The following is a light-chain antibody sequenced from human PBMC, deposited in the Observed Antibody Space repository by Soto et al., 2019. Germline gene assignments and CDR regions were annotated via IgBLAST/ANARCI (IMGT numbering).Light chain of an antibody. Sequence: QSALTQPPSASGSPGQSVTISCTGTSSDVGGYNYVSWYQQHPGKAPKLMIYEVSKRPSGVPDRLSGSKSGNTDSLTVSCLQAEDEADYYCSSYAGSNNVVFGGGTKLTVL. V-gene: IGLV2-8*01. CDR2: EVS. J-gene: IGLJ2*01. CDR1: SSDVGGYNY. CDR3: SSYAGSNNVV.